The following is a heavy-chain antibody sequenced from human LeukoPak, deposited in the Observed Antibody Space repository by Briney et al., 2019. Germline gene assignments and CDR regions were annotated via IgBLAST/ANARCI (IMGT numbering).Heavy chain of an antibody. CDR3: ARDKGGTRNFDY. D-gene: IGHD2-15*01. CDR2: INSDGSST. V-gene: IGHV3-74*01. J-gene: IGHJ4*02. CDR1: GFTFSSNW. Sequence: GGSRGLSCAASGFTFSSNWRHWVGQAPGKGLVWVSRINSDGSSTSYADSVKGRFTISRDNAKNTLYLQMNSLRAEDTAVYYCARDKGGTRNFDYWGQGTLVTVSS.